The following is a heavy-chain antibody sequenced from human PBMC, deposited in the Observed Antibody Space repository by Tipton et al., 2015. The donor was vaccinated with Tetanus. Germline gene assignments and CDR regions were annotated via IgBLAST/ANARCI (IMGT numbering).Heavy chain of an antibody. V-gene: IGHV3-53*01. CDR1: GFTVSSNY. D-gene: IGHD2-15*01. CDR3: ARGRYCSGGSCYESEYYFDY. Sequence: SLRLSCAASGFTVSSNYMSWVRQAPGKGLEWVSVIYSGGSTYYADSVKGRFTISRDNSKNTLYLQMNSLRAGDTAVYYCARGRYCSGGSCYESEYYFDYWGQGTLVTVSS. CDR2: IYSGGST. J-gene: IGHJ4*02.